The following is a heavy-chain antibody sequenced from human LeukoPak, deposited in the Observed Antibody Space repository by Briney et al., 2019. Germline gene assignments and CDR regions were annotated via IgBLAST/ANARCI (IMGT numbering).Heavy chain of an antibody. V-gene: IGHV3-48*03. Sequence: GGSLRLPCAASGFTFSSYEMNWVRQAPGKGLEWVSYISSSGSTIYYADSVKGRFTISRDNAKNSLYLQMNSLRAEDTAVYYCARFGDSAIDYWGQGTLVTVSS. J-gene: IGHJ4*02. CDR1: GFTFSSYE. CDR2: ISSSGSTI. D-gene: IGHD3-16*01. CDR3: ARFGDSAIDY.